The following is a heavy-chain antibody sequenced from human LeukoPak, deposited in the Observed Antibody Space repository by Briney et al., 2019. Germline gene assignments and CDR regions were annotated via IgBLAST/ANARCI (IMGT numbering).Heavy chain of an antibody. Sequence: SVKVSCKAPGDTFGSYAISWVRQAHGQGLEWMGRTIPILGIAKYAQKFQGRLTITADTSTSTAYMELTNLRSDDAAVYYCAIPFVDGGFYWGQGTLVTVSS. J-gene: IGHJ4*02. D-gene: IGHD3-10*01. CDR2: TIPILGIA. CDR3: AIPFVDGGFY. V-gene: IGHV1-69*04. CDR1: GDTFGSYA.